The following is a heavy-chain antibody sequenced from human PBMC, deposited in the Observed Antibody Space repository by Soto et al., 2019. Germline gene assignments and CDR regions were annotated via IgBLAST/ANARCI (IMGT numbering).Heavy chain of an antibody. D-gene: IGHD2-21*02. CDR1: VYTLTSFY. J-gene: IGHJ5*02. V-gene: IGHV1-46*01. Sequence: SVKVSCNASVYTLTSFYMHWVRQAPGQGLEWMGMINPGGGVTSYAQKFEGRVTLTRDTSTSTVYMELRSLRFEDTAVYYCARQKHIAVVTARGYFDPWGQGTLVTVSS. CDR3: ARQKHIAVVTARGYFDP. CDR2: INPGGGVT.